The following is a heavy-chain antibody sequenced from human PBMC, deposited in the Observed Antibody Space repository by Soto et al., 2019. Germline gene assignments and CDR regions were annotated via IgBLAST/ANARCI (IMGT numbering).Heavy chain of an antibody. J-gene: IGHJ4*02. CDR2: VYHTGNT. Sequence: QVQLQESGPRLVKPSETLSLTCSVSGVSVTGYYWTWIRHSPGKGLEWIGYVYHTGNTYYKPSLRSRVTISLDTSKNQVSLRLRSVTAADTAVYYCAREQYNWKLWGQGTLVTVSS. D-gene: IGHD1-20*01. CDR3: AREQYNWKL. V-gene: IGHV4-59*02. CDR1: GVSVTGYY.